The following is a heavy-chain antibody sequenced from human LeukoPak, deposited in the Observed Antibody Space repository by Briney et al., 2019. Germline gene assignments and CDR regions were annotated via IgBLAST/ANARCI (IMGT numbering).Heavy chain of an antibody. V-gene: IGHV5-51*01. D-gene: IGHD1-26*01. CDR2: IWPADSDT. Sequence: GESLKISCKGFGYTFTNHWIGWVRQMPGKGLEWMGVIWPADSDTRYSPSFQGQVTISADKSISTAYLQWSSLKASDTAMYYCARARRVGAIYFDYWGQGTLVTVSS. CDR3: ARARRVGAIYFDY. J-gene: IGHJ4*02. CDR1: GYTFTNHW.